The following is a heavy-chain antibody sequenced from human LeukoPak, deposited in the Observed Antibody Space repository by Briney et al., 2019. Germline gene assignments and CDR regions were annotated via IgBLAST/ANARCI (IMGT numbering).Heavy chain of an antibody. CDR2: MRHDGSNE. Sequence: GGSLRLSCATSGFTFSSYGMHWVRQAPGKGLEWVAFMRHDGSNEYYADSVKGRFTISRDNSKNTLYLQMNSLRLEDTAVYWCAKDGTSGWYKNDYYYYYMDVWGKGTTVTVSS. CDR1: GFTFSSYG. CDR3: AKDGTSGWYKNDYYYYYMDV. J-gene: IGHJ6*03. D-gene: IGHD6-19*01. V-gene: IGHV3-30*02.